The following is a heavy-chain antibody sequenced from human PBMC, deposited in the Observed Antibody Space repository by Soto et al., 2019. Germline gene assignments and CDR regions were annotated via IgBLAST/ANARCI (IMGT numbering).Heavy chain of an antibody. J-gene: IGHJ6*03. D-gene: IGHD3-16*01. CDR1: GGTFSSYT. CDR2: IIPLLGIA. V-gene: IGHV1-69*08. Sequence: QVQLVQSGAEVKKPGSSVKVSCKASGGTFSSYTISWVRQAPGQGLEWMGRIIPLLGIANYAQNFQVRAPSAADKSSSTSYMDLGSLRSEDTGVYFCARDMEGSGGGYYFYFMVVWGIGTTVTVSS. CDR3: ARDMEGSGGGYYFYFMVV.